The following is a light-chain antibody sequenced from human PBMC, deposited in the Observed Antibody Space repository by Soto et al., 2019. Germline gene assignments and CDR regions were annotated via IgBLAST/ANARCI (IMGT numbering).Light chain of an antibody. V-gene: IGKV1-39*01. CDR2: TSS. Sequence: DIQMTQSPSSLSASVGDRVTITCRTSQPISDYLNWYQQKPGKAPSLLIYTSSNLQTGVPSRFSGSGSGTHFTLTINSLQPEDFAPYYCQQSYNTPRSFGQGTKVEIK. J-gene: IGKJ1*01. CDR1: QPISDY. CDR3: QQSYNTPRS.